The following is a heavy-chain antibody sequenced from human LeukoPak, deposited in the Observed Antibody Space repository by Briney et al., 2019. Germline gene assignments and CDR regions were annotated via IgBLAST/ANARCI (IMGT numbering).Heavy chain of an antibody. CDR3: ARGSGIAAAFVYY. J-gene: IGHJ4*02. CDR2: IYYSGST. V-gene: IGHV4-31*03. Sequence: PSETLSLTCTVSGGSISSGGYYWSWIRQHPGKGLEWIGYIYYSGSTYYNPSLKSRVTISVDTSKNQFSLKLSSVTAADTAVYHCARGSGIAAAFVYYWGQGTLVTVSS. CDR1: GGSISSGGYY. D-gene: IGHD6-13*01.